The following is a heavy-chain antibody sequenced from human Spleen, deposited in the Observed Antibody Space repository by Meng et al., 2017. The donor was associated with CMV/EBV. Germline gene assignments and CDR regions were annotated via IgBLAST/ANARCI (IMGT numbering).Heavy chain of an antibody. J-gene: IGHJ4*02. V-gene: IGHV4-39*07. Sequence: GSLRLSCSVSGGSISNYYWGWIRQPPGKGLEWIGSEYYSGSTYYNSSLKSRVSISVDTSKNQFSLRIISVTAADTAVYYCARWPDFRSGFFMWGQGTLVTVSS. CDR1: GGSISNYY. CDR3: ARWPDFRSGFFM. CDR2: EYYSGST. D-gene: IGHD3-3*01.